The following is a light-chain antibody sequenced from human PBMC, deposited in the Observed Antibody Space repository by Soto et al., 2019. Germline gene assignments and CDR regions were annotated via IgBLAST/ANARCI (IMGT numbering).Light chain of an antibody. CDR1: RSNIGNNF. Sequence: QSVLTQPPSVSAAPGQEVTISYSGSRSNIGNNFVSWYQQFPGTAPKLLIYDNYKRTSGITDRISGSKSGTSATLGITGLQAGDAADYYCGTWDSSLNGYVFGPGTKATVL. J-gene: IGLJ1*01. V-gene: IGLV1-51*01. CDR3: GTWDSSLNGYV. CDR2: DNY.